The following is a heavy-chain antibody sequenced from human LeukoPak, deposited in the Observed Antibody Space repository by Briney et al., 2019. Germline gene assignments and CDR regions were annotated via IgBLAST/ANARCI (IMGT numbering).Heavy chain of an antibody. CDR1: GYTFTNSY. V-gene: IGHV1-2*02. D-gene: IGHD3-16*02. CDR2: INPNSGGT. J-gene: IGHJ4*02. CDR3: ARLHLGELSSGFDY. Sequence: WASVKVSCKASGYTFTNSYIHLVRQAPGQGLEWMGWINPNSGGTRYAQHLQGRLTMTTDTSTTTAYIDLRSLRSDDTAVYYCARLHLGELSSGFDYWGQGTLVTVSS.